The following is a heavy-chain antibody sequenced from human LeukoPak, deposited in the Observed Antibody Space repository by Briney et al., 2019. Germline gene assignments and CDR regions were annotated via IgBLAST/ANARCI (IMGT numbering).Heavy chain of an antibody. J-gene: IGHJ4*02. D-gene: IGHD2-15*01. V-gene: IGHV3-23*01. CDR2: ISGSGCST. CDR1: GLTFSSYA. Sequence: GGSLRVSCAASGLTFSSYAMSWVRQAPGKGLEWVSAISGSGCSTYYADSVKGRFTISRDNSKNTLYLQMNSLRAKDTAVYYCAKVAAPGYFNYWAREPWSPSPQ. CDR3: AKVAAPGYFNY.